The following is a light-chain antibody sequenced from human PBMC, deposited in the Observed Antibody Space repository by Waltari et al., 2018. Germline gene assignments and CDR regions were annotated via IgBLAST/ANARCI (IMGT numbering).Light chain of an antibody. Sequence: ETVLTQSPGTLSLSPGERATLSCRASQYVSGSYLAWYQQRPGQAPRLLIYSASRRPPGIPDGFSGSGSGTDFTLTISRLEPEDFAVYYCQQYGSSFTFGPGTKVDVK. CDR1: QYVSGSY. V-gene: IGKV3-20*01. CDR3: QQYGSSFT. CDR2: SAS. J-gene: IGKJ3*01.